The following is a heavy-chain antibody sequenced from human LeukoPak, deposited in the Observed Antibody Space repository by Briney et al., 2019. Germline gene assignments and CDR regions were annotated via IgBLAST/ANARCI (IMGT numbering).Heavy chain of an antibody. D-gene: IGHD3-22*01. CDR1: GGSISSSSYY. J-gene: IGHJ6*02. Sequence: SETLSLTCTVSGGSISSSSYYWGWIRQPPGKGLEWIGIIYYSGTTYYNSSLKSRVTISVDMSKNQFSLKLSSVTAADTAVYYCARLVGSGYYHYGMDVWGQGTTVTVSS. CDR3: ARLVGSGYYHYGMDV. V-gene: IGHV4-39*01. CDR2: IYYSGTT.